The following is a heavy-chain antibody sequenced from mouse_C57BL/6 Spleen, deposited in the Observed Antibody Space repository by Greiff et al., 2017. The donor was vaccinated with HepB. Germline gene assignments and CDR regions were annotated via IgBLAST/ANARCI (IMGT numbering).Heavy chain of an antibody. D-gene: IGHD1-1*01. CDR2: IDPSDSYT. V-gene: IGHV1-59*01. Sequence: QVQLQQSGAELVRPGTSVKLSCKASGYTFTSYWMHWVKQRPGQGLEWIGVIDPSDSYTNYNQKFKGKATLTVDTSSSTAYMQLSSLTSEDSAVYYCARKEGSSHFDYWGQGTTLTVSS. CDR3: ARKEGSSHFDY. J-gene: IGHJ2*01. CDR1: GYTFTSYW.